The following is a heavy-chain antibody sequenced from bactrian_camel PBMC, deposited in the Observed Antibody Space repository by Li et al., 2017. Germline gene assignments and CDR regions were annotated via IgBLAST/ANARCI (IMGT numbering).Heavy chain of an antibody. CDR2: IWNGGLQ. V-gene: IGHV3S53*01. D-gene: IGHD2*01. CDR3: AAEGALNGGICYGNPNY. Sequence: HVQLVESGGGSVQAGGSLRLSCVASGYDYSVTGWFRQAPGDEREGVAAIWNGGLQKVYSDSVKGRFTISQNNARNILYLEMNSLKVDDTAVYTCAAEGALNGGICYGNPNYWGQGTQVTVSS. J-gene: IGHJ4*01. CDR1: GYDYSVT.